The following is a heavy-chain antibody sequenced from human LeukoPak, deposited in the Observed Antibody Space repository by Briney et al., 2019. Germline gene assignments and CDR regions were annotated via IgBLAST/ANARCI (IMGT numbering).Heavy chain of an antibody. Sequence: SVKVSCKASGGTSSSYAISWVRPAPGQGLEWMGRIIPILGIANYAQKFQGRVTITADKSTSTAYMELSSLRSEDTAVYYCARDLGFDYEGPLFDYWGQGTLVTVSS. CDR1: GGTSSSYA. V-gene: IGHV1-69*04. D-gene: IGHD4/OR15-4a*01. CDR2: IIPILGIA. CDR3: ARDLGFDYEGPLFDY. J-gene: IGHJ4*02.